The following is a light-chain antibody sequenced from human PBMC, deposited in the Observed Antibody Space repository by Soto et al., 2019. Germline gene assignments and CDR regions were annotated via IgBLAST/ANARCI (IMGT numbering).Light chain of an antibody. CDR3: QQYNSYSRA. CDR2: KAS. V-gene: IGKV1-5*03. Sequence: DIQMTQSPSTLSVSVGDRVTITCRASQTISSWLAWYQQKPGKAPKLLIYKASTLKSGVPSRFSGSGSGTEFTLTISSLQPDDFATYYCQQYNSYSRAFGQGTRLEIK. CDR1: QTISSW. J-gene: IGKJ5*01.